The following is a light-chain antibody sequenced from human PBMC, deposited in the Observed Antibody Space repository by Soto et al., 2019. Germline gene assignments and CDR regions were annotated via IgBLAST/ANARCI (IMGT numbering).Light chain of an antibody. CDR2: AAS. Sequence: IHMTQSPSFLSAAVLDIVAITCLASQGISNYLAWYQQKPGKVPKLLIYAASTLQSGVPSRFSGSGSGTDFTLTISSLQPEDVATYYCHKYNSAPWTFGQGTKVDIK. V-gene: IGKV1-27*01. CDR3: HKYNSAPWT. J-gene: IGKJ1*01. CDR1: QGISNY.